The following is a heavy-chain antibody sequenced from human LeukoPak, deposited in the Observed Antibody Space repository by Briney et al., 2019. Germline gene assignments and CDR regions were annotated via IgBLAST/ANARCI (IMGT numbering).Heavy chain of an antibody. CDR3: ARGYDYGDYVGDFDY. CDR1: GYTFTSYP. CDR2: ITTYNGNT. V-gene: IGHV1-18*01. D-gene: IGHD4-17*01. J-gene: IGHJ4*02. Sequence: WASVRVSCTASGYTFTSYPISWVRQAPGQGLEWMGWITTYNGNTNYAQKLQGRVTMTTDTSTSTAYMDLRGLRSDDTAVYYCARGYDYGDYVGDFDYWGQGTLVTVSS.